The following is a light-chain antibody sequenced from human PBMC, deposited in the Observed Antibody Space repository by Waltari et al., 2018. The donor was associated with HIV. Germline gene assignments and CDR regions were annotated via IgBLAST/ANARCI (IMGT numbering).Light chain of an antibody. Sequence: QSVLTQPPSASGTPGQRVTISCSGSSSTLRTHPVNWYHHLPGTAPKLLIYTNNQRPSGVPDRFSGSKSGTSASLAISGLQSEDEADYYCATWDDSLNGWVFGGGTKLTAL. CDR2: TNN. CDR3: ATWDDSLNGWV. V-gene: IGLV1-44*01. CDR1: SSTLRTHP. J-gene: IGLJ3*02.